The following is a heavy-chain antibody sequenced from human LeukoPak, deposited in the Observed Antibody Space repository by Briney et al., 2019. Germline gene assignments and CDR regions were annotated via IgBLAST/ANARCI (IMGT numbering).Heavy chain of an antibody. J-gene: IGHJ4*02. CDR3: ARGSVSSSPEGY. CDR2: MNPNSGNT. D-gene: IGHD6-6*01. V-gene: IGHV1-8*03. Sequence: ASVKVSCKASGYTFTSYDINWVRQATGQGLEWMGWMNPNSGNTGYAQKFQGRVTITRNTSIGTAYMKLSSLRSEDTAVYYCARGSVSSSPEGYWGQGTLVTVSS. CDR1: GYTFTSYD.